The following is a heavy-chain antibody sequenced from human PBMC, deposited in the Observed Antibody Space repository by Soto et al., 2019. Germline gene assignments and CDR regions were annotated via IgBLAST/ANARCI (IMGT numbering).Heavy chain of an antibody. CDR2: ISYDGINE. CDR1: GFTFTSYA. D-gene: IGHD3-16*02. V-gene: IGHV3-30*15. CDR3: ARDRLRLGELSLIGYFDY. Sequence: QVQLVESGGSVVQPGWSLRLSCEASGFTFTSYAMHWLRQAPGKGLEWVAVISYDGINEYYADSVKGRFTISRDNSKNTLFLQMSSLRVEDTAVYYCARDRLRLGELSLIGYFDYWGQGTLVTVSS. J-gene: IGHJ4*02.